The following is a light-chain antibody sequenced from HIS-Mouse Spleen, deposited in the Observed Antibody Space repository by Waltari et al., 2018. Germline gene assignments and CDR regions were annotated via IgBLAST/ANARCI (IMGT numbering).Light chain of an antibody. Sequence: SYELTQPPSVSVSPGQTARITCSGDALPTNYAYWYQQKSGQAPVLVIYEDRKRPSGIPERFSGSSSGTMATLTISGAQVEDEADYYCYSTDSSGNHRVFGGGTKLTVL. CDR1: ALPTNY. V-gene: IGLV3-10*01. CDR3: YSTDSSGNHRV. CDR2: EDR. J-gene: IGLJ2*01.